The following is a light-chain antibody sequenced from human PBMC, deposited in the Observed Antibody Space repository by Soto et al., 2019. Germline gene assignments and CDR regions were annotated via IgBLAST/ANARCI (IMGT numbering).Light chain of an antibody. CDR1: QSVGSN. CDR3: QQYNKWPLP. Sequence: EIVMTQSPATLSVSPGESATLSCRASQSVGSNLAWYQQQPGQAPRLLIYGASTRATGIPARFSGSGSGTEFTLTINSLRSEDFAVYFCQQYNKWPLPFGGGTKVDIK. V-gene: IGKV3-15*01. CDR2: GAS. J-gene: IGKJ4*01.